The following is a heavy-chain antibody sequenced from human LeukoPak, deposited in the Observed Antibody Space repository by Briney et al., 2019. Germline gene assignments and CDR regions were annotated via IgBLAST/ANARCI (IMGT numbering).Heavy chain of an antibody. CDR2: IYYSGST. Sequence: SETLSLTCTVSGGSTSSYYWSWIRQPPGKGLEWIGYIYYSGSTNYNPSLKSRVTISVDTSKNQFSLKLSSVTAADTAVYYCARKLEGFDPWGQGTLVTVSS. CDR1: GGSTSSYY. V-gene: IGHV4-59*01. J-gene: IGHJ5*02. CDR3: ARKLEGFDP.